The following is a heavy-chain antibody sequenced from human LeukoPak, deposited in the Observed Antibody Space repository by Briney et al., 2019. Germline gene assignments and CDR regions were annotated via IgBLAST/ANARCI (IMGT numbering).Heavy chain of an antibody. CDR3: ARGRYDSSGYYIEHPFDY. Sequence: SETLSLTCAVYGGCFSGYYWSWIRQPPGKGLEWIGEINHSGSTNYNPSLKSRVTISVDTSKNQFSLKLSSVTAADTAVYYCARGRYDSSGYYIEHPFDYWGQGTLVTVSS. CDR2: INHSGST. CDR1: GGCFSGYY. D-gene: IGHD3-22*01. J-gene: IGHJ4*02. V-gene: IGHV4-34*01.